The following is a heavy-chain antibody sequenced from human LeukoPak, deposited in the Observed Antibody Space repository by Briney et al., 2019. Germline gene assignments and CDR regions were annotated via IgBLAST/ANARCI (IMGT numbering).Heavy chain of an antibody. V-gene: IGHV4-39*01. D-gene: IGHD6-6*01. CDR2: IYYSGST. CDR3: ARRGEMSIAARNYYFDY. CDR1: GGSISSYY. J-gene: IGHJ4*02. Sequence: SETLSLTCTVSGGSISSYYWSWIRQPPGKGLEWIGSIYYSGSTYYNPSLKSRVTISVDTSKNQFSLKLSSVAAADTAVYYCARRGEMSIAARNYYFDYWGQGTLVTVSS.